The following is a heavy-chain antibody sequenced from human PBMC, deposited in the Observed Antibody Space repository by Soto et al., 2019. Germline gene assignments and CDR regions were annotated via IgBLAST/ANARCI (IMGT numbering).Heavy chain of an antibody. CDR3: AREGWPLLQSGIDV. CDR2: ISSDNRTI. D-gene: IGHD2-15*01. V-gene: IGHV3-48*02. Sequence: EVQLVESGGGLIQRGGSLRLSCAASGFTFGHYSMNWVRQAPGKGPEWVSYISSDNRTINYADSVKGRFIITRDNAKKSLYLQMHSLRDEDAAVYYCAREGWPLLQSGIDVWCQGTTVTVSS. CDR1: GFTFGHYS. J-gene: IGHJ6*02.